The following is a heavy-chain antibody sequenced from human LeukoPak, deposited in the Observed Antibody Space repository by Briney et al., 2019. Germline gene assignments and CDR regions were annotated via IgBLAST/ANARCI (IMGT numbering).Heavy chain of an antibody. CDR2: IRYDGSNK. Sequence: PGGSLRLSCAASGFTFSSCGMHWVRQAPGKGLEWVAFIRYDGSNKYYADSVKGRFTISRDNSKNTLYLQMNSLRAEDTAVYYCARGPDCSGGSCYYYYGMDVWGQGTTVTVSS. CDR1: GFTFSSCG. V-gene: IGHV3-30*02. D-gene: IGHD2-15*01. J-gene: IGHJ6*02. CDR3: ARGPDCSGGSCYYYYGMDV.